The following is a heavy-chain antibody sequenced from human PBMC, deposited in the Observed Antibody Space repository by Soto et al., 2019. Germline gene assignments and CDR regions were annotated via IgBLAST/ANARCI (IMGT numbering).Heavy chain of an antibody. J-gene: IGHJ5*02. CDR3: ARAGYDYVWGGRFDP. CDR1: GFTFSSYA. CDR2: ISYDGSNK. D-gene: IGHD3-16*01. V-gene: IGHV3-30-3*01. Sequence: QVQLVESGGGVVQPGRSLRLSCAASGFTFSSYAMHWVRQAPGKWLEWVAVISYDGSNKYYADSVKGRFTISRDNSKNTLYLQMNSLRAEDTAVYYCARAGYDYVWGGRFDPWGQGTLVTVSS.